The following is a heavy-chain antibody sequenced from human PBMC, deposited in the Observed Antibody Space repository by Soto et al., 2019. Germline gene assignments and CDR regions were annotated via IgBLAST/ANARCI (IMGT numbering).Heavy chain of an antibody. CDR1: GGSISSGDYY. J-gene: IGHJ4*02. D-gene: IGHD5-12*01. CDR2: IYYSGST. Sequence: QVQLQESGPGLVKPSQTLSLTCTVSGGSISSGDYYWSWIRQPPGKGLEWIGYIYYSGSTYYNPSLKSRVTISLDTYKNKVSLKLSSVTDADTAVYYCARGRGDGYNPIDYWGQGTLVTVSS. CDR3: ARGRGDGYNPIDY. V-gene: IGHV4-30-4*01.